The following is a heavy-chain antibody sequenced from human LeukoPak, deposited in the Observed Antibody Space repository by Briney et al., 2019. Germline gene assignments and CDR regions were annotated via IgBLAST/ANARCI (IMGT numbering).Heavy chain of an antibody. J-gene: IGHJ5*02. D-gene: IGHD2-21*02. Sequence: ASVKVSCKASAYTFTAYHMHWVRQAPGQGLEWMGWIDPNSGVTNYARKLQGRVTLTRDTSISTGYMELSSLRSDDTAVYYCALVTAGNWWFDPWGQRTLVTVSS. CDR3: ALVTAGNWWFDP. V-gene: IGHV1-2*02. CDR2: IDPNSGVT. CDR1: AYTFTAYH.